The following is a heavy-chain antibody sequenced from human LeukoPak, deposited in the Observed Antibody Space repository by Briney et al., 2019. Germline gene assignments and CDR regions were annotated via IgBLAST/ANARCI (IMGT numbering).Heavy chain of an antibody. CDR1: GFTVSSNY. CDR2: IYSAGGT. Sequence: GGPVRLSCAASGFTVSSNYMTWVRQAPGKGLEWVSLIYSAGGTYYTDSVKGRFTISRHSSKNTLYLQMNSLRGEDTAVYYCARFLGRITISGVVPYGMDVWGQGTPGSGSS. J-gene: IGHJ6*02. CDR3: ARFLGRITISGVVPYGMDV. D-gene: IGHD3-3*01. V-gene: IGHV3-53*04.